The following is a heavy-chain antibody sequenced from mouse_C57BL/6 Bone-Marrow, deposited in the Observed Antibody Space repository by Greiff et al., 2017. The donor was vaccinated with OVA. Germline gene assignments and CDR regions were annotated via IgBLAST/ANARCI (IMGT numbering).Heavy chain of an antibody. CDR1: GYTFTSYW. V-gene: IGHV1-69*01. Sequence: QVQLQQPGAELVMPGASVKLSCKASGYTFTSYWMHWVKQRPGQGLEWIGEIDPSASYTNYNQKFKGKSTLTVDKSSSTAYMQLSSLTSEDSAVYYCARGNYYGSSYDYFDYWGRGTTLTVSS. CDR3: ARGNYYGSSYDYFDY. J-gene: IGHJ2*01. D-gene: IGHD1-1*01. CDR2: IDPSASYT.